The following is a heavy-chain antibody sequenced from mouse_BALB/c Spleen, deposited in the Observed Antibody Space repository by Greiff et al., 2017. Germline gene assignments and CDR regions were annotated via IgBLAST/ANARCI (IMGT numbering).Heavy chain of an antibody. V-gene: IGHV5-12-2*01. D-gene: IGHD1-1*01. CDR1: GFTFSSYT. CDR3: AREGLYYYDV. CDR2: ISNGGGST. J-gene: IGHJ1*01. Sequence: DVKLVESGGGLVQPGGSLKLSCAASGFTFSSYTMSWVRQTPEKRLEWVAYISNGGGSTYYPDTVKGRFTISRDNAKNTLYLQMSSLKSEDTAMYYCAREGLYYYDVWGAGTTVTVSS.